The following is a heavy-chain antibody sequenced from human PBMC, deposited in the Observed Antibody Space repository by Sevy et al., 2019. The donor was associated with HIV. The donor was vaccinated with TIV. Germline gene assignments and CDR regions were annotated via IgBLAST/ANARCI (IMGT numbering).Heavy chain of an antibody. J-gene: IGHJ4*02. CDR1: GFTFSSYA. V-gene: IGHV3-30*04. CDR3: ASVGRTIDY. CDR2: ISYDGSNK. Sequence: GGSLRLSCAASGFTFSSYAMHWVRQAPGKGLEWVAVISYDGSNKYYADSVKGRFTNSRDNSTNTLYLQMNSLRAEDTAVYYCASVGRTIDYWGQGTLVTVSS. D-gene: IGHD1-26*01.